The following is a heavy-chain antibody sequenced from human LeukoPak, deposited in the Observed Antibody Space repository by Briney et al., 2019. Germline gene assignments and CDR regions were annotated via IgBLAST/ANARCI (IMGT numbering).Heavy chain of an antibody. Sequence: PSQTLSLTCTVSGGSISSGDYYWSWIRQPPGEGLEWIGYIYYSGSTYYNPSLKSRVTISVDTSKNQFSLKLSSVTAADTAVYYCARAEKLLWFGELFGAFDIWGQGTMVTVSS. J-gene: IGHJ3*02. V-gene: IGHV4-30-4*08. CDR3: ARAEKLLWFGELFGAFDI. CDR1: GGSISSGDYY. CDR2: IYYSGST. D-gene: IGHD3-10*01.